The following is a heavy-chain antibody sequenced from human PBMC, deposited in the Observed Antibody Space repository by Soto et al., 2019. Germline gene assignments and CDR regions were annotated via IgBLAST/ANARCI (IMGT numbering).Heavy chain of an antibody. CDR2: IIPIFGTA. V-gene: IGHV1-69*13. CDR3: ERDRSSSSRRWFYP. D-gene: IGHD6-13*01. J-gene: IGHJ5*02. Sequence: SSVKVACNASGGTFNSYAISWVRQAPGQGLEWMGGIIPIFGTANYAQKFQGRVTITADESTSTAYMELSSLRSEDTAVYYCERDRSSSSRRWFYPWGQGTLVTVPS. CDR1: GGTFNSYA.